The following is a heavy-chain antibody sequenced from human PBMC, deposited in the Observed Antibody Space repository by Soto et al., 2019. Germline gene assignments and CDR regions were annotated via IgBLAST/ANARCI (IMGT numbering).Heavy chain of an antibody. D-gene: IGHD5-12*01. J-gene: IGHJ4*02. Sequence: QITLRESGPTLVKPTQTLTLTCTFSGFSLSTSGVGVGWIRQTPGKALEWLALTYWDGDKRYSPSLKSRLTIMKHTSKSRVVLIMTNMDPVDTGIYSCVQTHKWLRFDFWGQGTLVTVSS. CDR2: TYWDGDK. CDR3: VQTHKWLRFDF. V-gene: IGHV2-5*04. CDR1: GFSLSTSGVG.